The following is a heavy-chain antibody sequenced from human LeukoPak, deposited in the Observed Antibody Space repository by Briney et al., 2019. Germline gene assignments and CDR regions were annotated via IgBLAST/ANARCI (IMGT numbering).Heavy chain of an antibody. Sequence: GGSLRLSCAASGFTFSSYSMHWVRQAPGKGLEWVSSISSGSAYRYYADSVEGRFTISRDNAKNSLHLQMNSLRAEDSAVYYCTRGPTLIGVAGTWPLDDWGQGTLVTVSS. CDR1: GFTFSSYS. D-gene: IGHD6-19*01. V-gene: IGHV3-21*01. CDR2: ISSGSAYR. CDR3: TRGPTLIGVAGTWPLDD. J-gene: IGHJ4*02.